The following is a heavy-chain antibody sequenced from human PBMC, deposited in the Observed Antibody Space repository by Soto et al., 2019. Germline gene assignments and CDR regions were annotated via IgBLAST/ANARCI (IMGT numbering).Heavy chain of an antibody. CDR3: ARDHKGGYYFYGMDV. V-gene: IGHV3-48*03. CDR2: ISSSGSTI. CDR1: GFTFSSYE. J-gene: IGHJ6*02. Sequence: GGSLRLSYAASGFTFSSYEMNWVRQAPGKGLEWVSYISSSGSTIYYADSVEGRFTISRDNAKNSLYLQMNSLRAEDTAVYYCARDHKGGYYFYGMDVWGQGTTVTVSS.